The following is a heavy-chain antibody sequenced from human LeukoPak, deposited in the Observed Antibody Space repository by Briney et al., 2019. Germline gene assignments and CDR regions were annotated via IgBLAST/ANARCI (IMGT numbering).Heavy chain of an antibody. Sequence: SQTLSLTCTVSGASVSSGSRYWSWIRQSAGKGLEWIGRIHPSDYTTYNPSLNRRVTISLDSSRNQFSLRLTSVTAADTALYYCARESDYCEDYWGQGTLVTVSS. J-gene: IGHJ4*02. CDR2: IHPSDYT. CDR1: GASVSSGSRY. D-gene: IGHD5-12*01. CDR3: ARESDYCEDY. V-gene: IGHV4-61*02.